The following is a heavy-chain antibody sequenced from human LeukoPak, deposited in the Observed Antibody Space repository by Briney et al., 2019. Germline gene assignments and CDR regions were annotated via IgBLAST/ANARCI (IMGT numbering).Heavy chain of an antibody. J-gene: IGHJ4*02. CDR3: ASNNWNVFFFDY. Sequence: GGSLRLSCAASGFTFSSYWMRWVRQAPGKGLEWVSAISGSGGSTYYADSVKGRFTISRDNSKNTLYLQMNSLRAEDTAVYYCASNNWNVFFFDYWGQGTLVTVSS. V-gene: IGHV3-23*01. D-gene: IGHD1-20*01. CDR1: GFTFSSYW. CDR2: ISGSGGST.